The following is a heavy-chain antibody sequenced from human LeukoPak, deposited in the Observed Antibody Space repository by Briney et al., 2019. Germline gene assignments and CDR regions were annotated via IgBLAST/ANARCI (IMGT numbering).Heavy chain of an antibody. J-gene: IGHJ4*02. Sequence: SVKVSCKASGGTFSSYAISWVRQAPGQGLEWMGGIIPIFGTANYAQKFQGRVTITADKSTSTAYMELSSLRSEDTAVYYCARASGYEPNKHDYWGQGTLVTVSS. D-gene: IGHD5-12*01. CDR2: IIPIFGTA. CDR3: ARASGYEPNKHDY. V-gene: IGHV1-69*06. CDR1: GGTFSSYA.